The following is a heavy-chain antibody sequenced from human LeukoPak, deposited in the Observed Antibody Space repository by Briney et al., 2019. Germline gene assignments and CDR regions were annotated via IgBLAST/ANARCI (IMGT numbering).Heavy chain of an antibody. J-gene: IGHJ6*03. CDR2: IYTSGST. V-gene: IGHV4-61*02. CDR1: GGSISSGSYY. Sequence: PSQTLSLTCTVSGGSISSGSYYWSWIRQPAGKGLEWIGRIYTSGSTNYNPSLKSRVTISVDTSTNQFSLKVSSVTAADTAVYYCARNIYYYYYMDVWGKGTTVTASS. CDR3: ARNIYYYYYMDV.